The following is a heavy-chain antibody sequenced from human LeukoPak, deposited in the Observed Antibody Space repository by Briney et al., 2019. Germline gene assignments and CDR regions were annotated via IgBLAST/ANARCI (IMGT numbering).Heavy chain of an antibody. Sequence: GGSLRLSSAASGFTVSTNYMSWVRQAPGKGLEWLSIIYSVGTTYYADSVKGRFTISRDNSKNTLFLQMNSLRAEDTAVYYCAKDYYYGSGSTPPRLDSWGQGTLVTVSS. CDR2: IYSVGTT. V-gene: IGHV3-53*01. CDR1: GFTVSTNY. D-gene: IGHD3-10*01. CDR3: AKDYYYGSGSTPPRLDS. J-gene: IGHJ4*02.